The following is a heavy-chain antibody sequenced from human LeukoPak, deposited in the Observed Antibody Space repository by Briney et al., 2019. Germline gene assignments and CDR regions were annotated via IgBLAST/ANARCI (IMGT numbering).Heavy chain of an antibody. V-gene: IGHV3-66*01. D-gene: IGHD6-25*01. CDR1: GFTVSSNY. CDR3: AREGQRMVGYFDY. J-gene: IGHJ4*02. CDR2: IYSGGST. Sequence: AGGSLRLSCAASGFTVSSNYMSWVRQAPGKGLEWVSVIYSGGSTYYADSVKGRFTISRDNSKNTLYLQMNSLRAEDTAVYYCAREGQRMVGYFDYWGQGTLVTVSS.